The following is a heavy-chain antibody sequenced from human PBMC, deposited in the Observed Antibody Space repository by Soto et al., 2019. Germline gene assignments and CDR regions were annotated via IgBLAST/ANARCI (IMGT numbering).Heavy chain of an antibody. J-gene: IGHJ4*02. Sequence: GGSLRLSCAASGFTFSSYGMHWVRQAPGKGLEWVAVIWYDGSNKYYADSVKGRFTISRDNSKNTLYLQMNSLRAEDTAVYYCARDTLEGFYYFDYWGQGTLVTVSS. CDR3: ARDTLEGFYYFDY. V-gene: IGHV3-33*01. CDR1: GFTFSSYG. CDR2: IWYDGSNK. D-gene: IGHD3-10*01.